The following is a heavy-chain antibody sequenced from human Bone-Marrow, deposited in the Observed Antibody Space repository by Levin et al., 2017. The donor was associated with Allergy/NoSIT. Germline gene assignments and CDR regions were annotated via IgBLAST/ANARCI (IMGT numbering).Heavy chain of an antibody. CDR3: AKGSSGATDF. D-gene: IGHD2-8*02. CDR2: ISSDGSRE. V-gene: IGHV3-30*18. Sequence: GGSLRLSCVGSGFTFSAYGMHWVRQAPGKGLQWVSVISSDGSREKFIDSVKGRFVISRDNAKNTVYLQMNSLRPEDTGVYYCAKGSSGATDFWGRGTHVTVSS. J-gene: IGHJ4*02. CDR1: GFTFSAYG.